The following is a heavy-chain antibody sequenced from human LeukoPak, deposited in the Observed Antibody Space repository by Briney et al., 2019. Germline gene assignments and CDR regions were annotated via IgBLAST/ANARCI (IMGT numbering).Heavy chain of an antibody. J-gene: IGHJ4*02. Sequence: SETLSLTCAVYGGCFSSFYWNWIRQPPGKGLEWIGYIYYSGSTNYNPSLKSRVTISVDTSKNQFSLKLSSVTAADTAVYYCARGTPGGSYDYWGQGTLVTVSS. CDR3: ARGTPGGSYDY. CDR1: GGCFSSFY. CDR2: IYYSGST. V-gene: IGHV4-59*01. D-gene: IGHD2-15*01.